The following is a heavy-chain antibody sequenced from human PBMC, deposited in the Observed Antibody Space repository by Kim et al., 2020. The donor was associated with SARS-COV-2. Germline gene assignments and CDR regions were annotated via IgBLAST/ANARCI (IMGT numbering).Heavy chain of an antibody. V-gene: IGHV7-4-1*02. J-gene: IGHJ6*02. CDR3: AREWMATIRGWEPSYYYYGMDV. Sequence: ASVKVSCKASGYTFTSYAMNWVRQAPGQGLEWMGWINTNTGNPTYAQGFTGRFVFSLDTSVSTAYLQISSLKAEDTAVYYCAREWMATIRGWEPSYYYYGMDVWGQGTTVTVSS. CDR1: GYTFTSYA. D-gene: IGHD5-12*01. CDR2: INTNTGNP.